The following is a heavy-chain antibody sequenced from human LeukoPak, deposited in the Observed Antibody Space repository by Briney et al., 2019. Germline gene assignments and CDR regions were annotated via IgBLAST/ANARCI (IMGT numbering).Heavy chain of an antibody. Sequence: SETLSLTCTVSSVSLTNYYWSWIRQPPGKGLEWIGYIFFSGTTNYNPSLKSRVTISVDASKNQFSLKMTSVTAADTAVYFCARVGSGGAWFDFWGQGTLVTVSS. J-gene: IGHJ4*02. CDR1: SVSLTNYY. D-gene: IGHD6-19*01. CDR2: IFFSGTT. V-gene: IGHV4-59*01. CDR3: ARVGSGGAWFDF.